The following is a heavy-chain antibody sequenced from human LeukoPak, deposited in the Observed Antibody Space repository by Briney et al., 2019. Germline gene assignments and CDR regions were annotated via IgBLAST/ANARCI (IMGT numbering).Heavy chain of an antibody. CDR1: GGSISSYY. CDR2: IYYSGST. J-gene: IGHJ4*02. V-gene: IGHV4-59*01. Sequence: PSETLSLTCTVSGGSISSYYWSWIRQPPGKGLECVGYIYYSGSTNYNPSLKSRVTISVDTSKNQFSLKLSSVTAADTAVYYCARDITTGYSSYFDYWGQGTLVTVSS. CDR3: ARDITTGYSSYFDY. D-gene: IGHD6-13*01.